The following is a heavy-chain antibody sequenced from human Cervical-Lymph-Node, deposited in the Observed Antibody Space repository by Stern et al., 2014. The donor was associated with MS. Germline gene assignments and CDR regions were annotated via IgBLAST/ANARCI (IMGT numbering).Heavy chain of an antibody. J-gene: IGHJ6*02. V-gene: IGHV5-51*01. CDR3: ARRGMDV. CDR1: GYSFNIYW. Sequence: VQLVQSGAEVKKPGESLTISCKGFGYSFNIYWIAWVRQRPGKGLEWMGIIYPADSDTGYSPSFQGQVTFSVDKSISTAYLQWSSLKPSDTATYFCARRGMDVWGQGTSVTVSS. CDR2: IYPADSDT.